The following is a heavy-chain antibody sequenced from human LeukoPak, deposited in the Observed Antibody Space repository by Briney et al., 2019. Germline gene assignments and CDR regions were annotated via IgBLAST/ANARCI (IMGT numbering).Heavy chain of an antibody. CDR2: IYSGGST. CDR3: ARDSSVTADAFDI. V-gene: IGHV3-53*01. Sequence: GGSLRLSCAASGFTVSNNYMSWVRQAPGKGLEWVSVIYSGGSTYYTDSVKGRFTISRDNSKNTLYLQMNSLRAEGTAVYYCARDSSVTADAFDIWGQGTMVTVSS. D-gene: IGHD2-21*02. CDR1: GFTVSNNY. J-gene: IGHJ3*02.